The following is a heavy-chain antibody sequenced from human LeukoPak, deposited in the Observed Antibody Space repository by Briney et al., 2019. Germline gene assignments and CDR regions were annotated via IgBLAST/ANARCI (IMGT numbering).Heavy chain of an antibody. CDR3: AKGYSSGWYILNYMDV. V-gene: IGHV3-23*01. D-gene: IGHD6-19*01. CDR2: ISGSDGNT. J-gene: IGHJ6*03. CDR1: GFTFSSYD. Sequence: PGGSLRLSCAASGFTFSSYDMSWVRQAPGKGLEWVSTISGSDGNTYYADSVKGRVTISRDNSKNTLYLQMNSLRAEDTAVYYCAKGYSSGWYILNYMDVWGKGTTVTISS.